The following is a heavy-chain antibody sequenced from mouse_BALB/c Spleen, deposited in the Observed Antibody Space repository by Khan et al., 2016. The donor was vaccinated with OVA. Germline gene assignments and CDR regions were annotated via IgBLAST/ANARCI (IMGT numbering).Heavy chain of an antibody. V-gene: IGHV5-6-3*01. D-gene: IGHD2-14*01. J-gene: IGHJ1*01. CDR3: TRIYYRYDEGYWFFDV. Sequence: EVELVESGGGLVQPGGSLTLSCAASGFTFSGSGMSWVRQTPDKRLELVATINSNGGTSYYPDSVKGRFTISRDNAKNTLHLQMSSLKSEDTAMYYCTRIYYRYDEGYWFFDVWGAGTTVTVSS. CDR1: GFTFSGSG. CDR2: INSNGGTS.